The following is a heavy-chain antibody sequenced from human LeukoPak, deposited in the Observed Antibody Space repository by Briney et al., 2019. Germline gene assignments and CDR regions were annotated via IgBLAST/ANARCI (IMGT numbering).Heavy chain of an antibody. CDR3: ARKYSSSRYNWFDP. CDR2: INHSGST. V-gene: IGHV4-34*01. Sequence: PSETLSLTCAVYGGSFSGYYWSWIRQPPGKGLEWIGEINHSGSTNYNPSLKSRVTISVDTSKNQFSLKLSSVTAADTAVYYCARKYSSSRYNWFDPWGQGTLVTVSS. CDR1: GGSFSGYY. D-gene: IGHD6-13*01. J-gene: IGHJ5*02.